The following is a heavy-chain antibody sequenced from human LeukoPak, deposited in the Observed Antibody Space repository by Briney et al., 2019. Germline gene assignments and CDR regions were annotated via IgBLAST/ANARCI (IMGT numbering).Heavy chain of an antibody. D-gene: IGHD1-26*01. Sequence: GGSLRLSCTASGFTFSNFWMGWVRQAPGKGLEWVGRIKSKTDDGTTDYAAPVKGRFTLSRDDSKNTLFLQMNSLKIEDTAVYYCTTMAGIVGAKYFDYWGQGILVTVSS. CDR3: TTMAGIVGAKYFDY. V-gene: IGHV3-15*01. CDR1: GFTFSNFW. J-gene: IGHJ4*02. CDR2: IKSKTDDGTT.